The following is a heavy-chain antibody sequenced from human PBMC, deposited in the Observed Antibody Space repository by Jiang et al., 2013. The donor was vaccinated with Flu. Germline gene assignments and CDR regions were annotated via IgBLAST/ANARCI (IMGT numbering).Heavy chain of an antibody. D-gene: IGHD3-22*01. V-gene: IGHV3-49*04. CDR1: GFTFGDYA. CDR3: TRDKANYYDSSGCTDY. CDR2: IRSKAYGGTT. J-gene: IGHJ4*02. Sequence: RLSCTASGFTFGDYAMSWVRQAPGKGLEWVGFIRSKAYGGTTEYAASVKGRFTISRDDSKSIAYLQMNSLKTEDTAVYYCTRDKANYYDSSGCTDYWGQGTLVTVSS.